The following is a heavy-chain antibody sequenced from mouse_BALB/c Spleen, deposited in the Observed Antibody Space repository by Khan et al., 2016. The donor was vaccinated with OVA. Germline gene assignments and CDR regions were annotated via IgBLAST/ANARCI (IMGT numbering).Heavy chain of an antibody. CDR1: GYTFTDYY. CDR3: ARRNYFGYTFAD. D-gene: IGHD1-2*01. Sequence: QVQLKQSGAELARPGASVKLSCKASGYTFTDYYINWVKQRTGQGLEWIGEISPGSGDTYYNERFKGKATLTAEKSSSTAYMQLSSRTSEASAVYFCARRNYFGYTFADWGQGTLVTVSA. J-gene: IGHJ3*01. V-gene: IGHV1-77*01. CDR2: ISPGSGDT.